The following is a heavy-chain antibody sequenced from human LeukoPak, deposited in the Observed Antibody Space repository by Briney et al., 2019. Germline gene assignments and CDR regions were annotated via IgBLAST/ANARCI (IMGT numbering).Heavy chain of an antibody. J-gene: IGHJ4*02. V-gene: IGHV3-30*02. CDR1: GFSFSGYG. CDR3: AREPRPRIAAAGSFDY. D-gene: IGHD6-13*01. Sequence: QPGGSLRLSCAASGFSFSGYGMHWVRQAPGKGLEWVAFIRYDGSNEYYADSVKGRFTISRDNSKNTLYLQMNSLRAEDTAVYYCAREPRPRIAAAGSFDYWGQGTLVTVSS. CDR2: IRYDGSNE.